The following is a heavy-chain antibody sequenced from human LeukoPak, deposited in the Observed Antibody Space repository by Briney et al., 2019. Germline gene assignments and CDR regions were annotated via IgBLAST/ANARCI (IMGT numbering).Heavy chain of an antibody. Sequence: GGSLRLSCAASGFTFSRYWMHWVRQAPAKGLVWVTRTNTDGSSASYADSVKGRFTISRDNDKDTLYLQMNSLRAEDTAVYYCARAHLWPYGMDVWGLGTTVTVSS. V-gene: IGHV3-74*01. J-gene: IGHJ6*02. CDR2: TNTDGSSA. CDR3: ARAHLWPYGMDV. CDR1: GFTFSRYW. D-gene: IGHD3-3*02.